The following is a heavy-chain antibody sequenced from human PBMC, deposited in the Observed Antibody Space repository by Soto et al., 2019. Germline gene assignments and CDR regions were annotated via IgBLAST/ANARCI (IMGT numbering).Heavy chain of an antibody. D-gene: IGHD6-6*01. CDR1: GYSFTSYW. V-gene: IGHV5-51*01. Sequence: PGESLKISCKGSGYSFTSYWIGWVRQMPGKGLEWMGIIYPGDPDTRYSPSFQGQVTISADKSISTAYLQWSSLKASDTAMYYCARHKAGIAARPNYYGMDVWGQGTTVTVSS. CDR3: ARHKAGIAARPNYYGMDV. CDR2: IYPGDPDT. J-gene: IGHJ6*02.